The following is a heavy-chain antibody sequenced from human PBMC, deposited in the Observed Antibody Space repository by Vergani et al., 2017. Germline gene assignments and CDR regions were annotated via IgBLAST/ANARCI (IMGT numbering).Heavy chain of an antibody. V-gene: IGHV3-48*01. J-gene: IGHJ4*02. CDR1: GFTFSAYS. CDR2: IGVRDNSI. CDR3: VRYPDYSTFDS. Sequence: DVRLVESGGGVVQPGGSLRLSCAASGFTFSAYSMNWVRQTPGKGLEWISYIGVRDNSIYYADSVMGRLTISRDNARNLLSLQMNSLRADDAALYFCVRYPDYSTFDSWGQGALVTVS. D-gene: IGHD4-11*01.